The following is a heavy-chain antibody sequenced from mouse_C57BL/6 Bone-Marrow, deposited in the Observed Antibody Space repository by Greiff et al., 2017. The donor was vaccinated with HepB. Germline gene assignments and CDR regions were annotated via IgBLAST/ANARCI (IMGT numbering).Heavy chain of an antibody. CDR1: GFTFSSYG. J-gene: IGHJ1*03. CDR3: ARHYYGSSYGYFDV. CDR2: ISSGGSYT. D-gene: IGHD1-1*01. V-gene: IGHV5-6*02. Sequence: DVMLVESGGDLVKPGGSLKLSCAASGFTFSSYGMSWVRQTPDKRLEWVATISSGGSYTYYPDSVKGRFTISRDNAKNTLYLQMSSLKSEDTAMYYSARHYYGSSYGYFDVWGTGTTVTVSS.